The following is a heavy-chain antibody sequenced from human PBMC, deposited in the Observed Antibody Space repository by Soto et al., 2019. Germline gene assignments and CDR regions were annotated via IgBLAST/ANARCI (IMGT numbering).Heavy chain of an antibody. Sequence: AESLKIGCKVAGYIFTTYWICCFLQMPVKGLEWMGVIYPGDSDTRYSPSFQGQVTISADKSISTAYLQWRSLKASDTAIYYCARPYTMVDAFDIWGQGTMVTVSS. V-gene: IGHV5-51*01. J-gene: IGHJ3*02. CDR1: GYIFTTYW. CDR2: IYPGDSDT. CDR3: ARPYTMVDAFDI. D-gene: IGHD3-10*01.